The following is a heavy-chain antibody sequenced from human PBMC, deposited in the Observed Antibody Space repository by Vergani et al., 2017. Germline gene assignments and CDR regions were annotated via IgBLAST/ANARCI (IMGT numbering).Heavy chain of an antibody. J-gene: IGHJ6*03. CDR2: ISVSGGST. CDR1: GFTFSSYA. D-gene: IGHD3-3*01. Sequence: EVQLVESGGGLVKPGGSLRLSCAASGFTFSSYAMSWVRQAPGKGLEWVSAISVSGGSTYYADSVKGRFTISRDNSKNTLYLQRKSLRAEDTAVYYCARADSITIFGERFWYYMDVWGKGTTVTVSS. V-gene: IGHV3-23*04. CDR3: ARADSITIFGERFWYYMDV.